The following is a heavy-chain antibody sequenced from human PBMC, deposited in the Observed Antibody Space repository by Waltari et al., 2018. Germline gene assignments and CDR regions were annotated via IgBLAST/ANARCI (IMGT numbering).Heavy chain of an antibody. CDR1: GSTFSSYA. V-gene: IGHV1-69*12. Sequence: QVQLVQSGAEVKKPGSSVKFSCKASGSTFSSYANRWVRQALRQGLEWMGGIIPIFGTANYAQKFQGRVTITADESTSTAYMELSSLRSEDTAVYYCARSYYYGSGSYAYFDYWGQGTLVTVSS. CDR2: IIPIFGTA. D-gene: IGHD3-10*01. J-gene: IGHJ4*02. CDR3: ARSYYYGSGSYAYFDY.